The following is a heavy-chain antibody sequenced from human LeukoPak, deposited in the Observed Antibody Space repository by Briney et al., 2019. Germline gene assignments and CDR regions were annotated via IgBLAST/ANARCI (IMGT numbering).Heavy chain of an antibody. CDR3: AAALGNYYDSSTNYWYFDL. V-gene: IGHV4-34*01. D-gene: IGHD3-22*01. CDR2: INHSGST. J-gene: IGHJ2*01. Sequence: SETLSLTCAVYGGSFSGYYWSWIRQPPGKGLEWIGEINHSGSTNYNPSLKSRVTISVDTSKNQFSLKLSSVTAADTAVYYCAAALGNYYDSSTNYWYFDLWGRGTLVTVSS. CDR1: GGSFSGYY.